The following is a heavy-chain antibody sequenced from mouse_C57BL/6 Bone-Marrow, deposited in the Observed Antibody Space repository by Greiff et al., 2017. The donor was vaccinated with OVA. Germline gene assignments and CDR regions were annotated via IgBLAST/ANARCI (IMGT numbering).Heavy chain of an antibody. Sequence: VQLQQSGAELARPGASVKLSCKASGYTFTSYGISWVKQRTGQGLEWIGEIYPRSGNTYYNEKFKGKATLTADKSSSTAYMELRSLTSEDSAVYFCAREPHYYGPDYFDYWGQGTTLTVSS. J-gene: IGHJ2*01. CDR1: GYTFTSYG. CDR3: AREPHYYGPDYFDY. CDR2: IYPRSGNT. D-gene: IGHD1-2*01. V-gene: IGHV1-81*01.